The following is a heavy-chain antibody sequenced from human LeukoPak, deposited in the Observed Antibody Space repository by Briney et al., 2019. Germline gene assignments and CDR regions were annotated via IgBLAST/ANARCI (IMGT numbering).Heavy chain of an antibody. CDR2: ISSSSSCI. Sequence: PGGSLRLSCAASGFTFSSYSMTWVRQAPGKGLEWVSSISSSSSCIYYADSVKGRFTISRGNAKNSLYLQMNSLRAEDTAVYYCAGHYDFWSGYYTEDYWGQGTLVTVSS. D-gene: IGHD3-3*01. J-gene: IGHJ4*02. CDR1: GFTFSSYS. CDR3: AGHYDFWSGYYTEDY. V-gene: IGHV3-21*01.